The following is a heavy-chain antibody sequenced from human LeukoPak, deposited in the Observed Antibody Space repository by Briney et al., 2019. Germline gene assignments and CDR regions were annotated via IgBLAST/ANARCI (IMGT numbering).Heavy chain of an antibody. D-gene: IGHD6-13*01. CDR1: GGSISSSSYY. CDR2: IYYSGRT. CDR3: ARGVIATGGNDFDY. V-gene: IGHV4-39*07. J-gene: IGHJ4*02. Sequence: PSETLSLTCTVSGGSISSSSYYWGWIRQPPGKGLEWIGSIYYSGRTYYNPSLKSRVTMSVDTSKNQLSLKVISVTAADTAVYYCARGVIATGGNDFDYWGQGTLVTVSS.